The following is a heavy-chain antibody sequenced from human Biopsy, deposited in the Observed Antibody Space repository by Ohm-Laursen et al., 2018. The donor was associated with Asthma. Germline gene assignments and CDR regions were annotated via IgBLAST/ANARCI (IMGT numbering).Heavy chain of an antibody. CDR3: ARGDSSNWSHYYFDY. D-gene: IGHD3-22*01. CDR2: IYSGGTS. Sequence: SCAASGFAVSRDYMFWVRQAPGKGLEWVSVIYSGGTSHTADSVRGRFTISRDYSKNTLYLQMHSLRAEDTAVYYCARGDSSNWSHYYFDYWGQGTLVTVSS. J-gene: IGHJ4*02. V-gene: IGHV3-53*01. CDR1: GFAVSRDY.